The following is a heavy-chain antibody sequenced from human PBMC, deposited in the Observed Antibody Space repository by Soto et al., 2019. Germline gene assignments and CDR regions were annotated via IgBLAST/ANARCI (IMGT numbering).Heavy chain of an antibody. CDR2: IIPIFGTA. J-gene: IGHJ4*02. Sequence: QVQLVQSGAEVKKPGSSVKVSCKASGGTFSSYAISWVRQAPGQGLEWMGGIIPIFGTANYAQKFQGRVTITADESTSTAYMELSSLRSEDTAVYYCARVTTYCTNGICSPFDYWGQGTLVTVSS. CDR1: GGTFSSYA. D-gene: IGHD2-8*01. CDR3: ARVTTYCTNGICSPFDY. V-gene: IGHV1-69*01.